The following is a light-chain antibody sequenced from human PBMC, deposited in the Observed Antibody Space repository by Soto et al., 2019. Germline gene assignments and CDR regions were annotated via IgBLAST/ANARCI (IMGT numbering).Light chain of an antibody. Sequence: QSVLTQPPSVSGSPGQSVTISCTGTSIDVGSYNRVSWYQQPPGTAPKLMIYEVSNRPSGVPDRFSGSKSGNTASLTISGLQSEDEADYYCSSYTSSSTDVFGTGTKVTV. CDR3: SSYTSSSTDV. CDR2: EVS. V-gene: IGLV2-18*02. J-gene: IGLJ1*01. CDR1: SIDVGSYNR.